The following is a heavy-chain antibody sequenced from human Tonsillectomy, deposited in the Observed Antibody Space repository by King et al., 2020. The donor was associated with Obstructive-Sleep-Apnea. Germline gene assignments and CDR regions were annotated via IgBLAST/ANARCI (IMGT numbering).Heavy chain of an antibody. CDR3: ARDGLGYFDY. V-gene: IGHV4-61*01. CDR2: IYYSGST. J-gene: IGHJ4*02. Sequence: VQLQESGPGLVKPSETLSLTCTVSGGSVSSGSYYWSWIRQPPGKGLEWIGYIYYSGSTNYNPSLKSRVTISVETSKNQFSLTLSSVTAADTAVYYCARDGLGYFDYWGQGTLVTVSS. D-gene: IGHD3/OR15-3a*01. CDR1: GGSVSSGSYY.